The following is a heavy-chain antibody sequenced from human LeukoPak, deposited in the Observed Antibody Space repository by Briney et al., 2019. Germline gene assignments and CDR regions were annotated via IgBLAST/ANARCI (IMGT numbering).Heavy chain of an antibody. J-gene: IGHJ4*02. V-gene: IGHV3-23*01. D-gene: IGHD7-27*01. CDR1: GFTFSSYT. Sequence: GGSLRLSCAASGFTFSSYTMSWVRQAPGKGLEWVLTITTSDGNTYYADSVKGRFTVSRDNSKNTLFLQMNSLRAEDTAVYYCAKDGGLWVSAHWGDSWGRGTLVTVSS. CDR3: AKDGGLWVSAHWGDS. CDR2: ITTSDGNT.